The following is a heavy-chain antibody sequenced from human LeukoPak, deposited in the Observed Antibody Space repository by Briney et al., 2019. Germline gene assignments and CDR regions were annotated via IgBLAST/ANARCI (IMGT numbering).Heavy chain of an antibody. CDR3: AKHGLPLVVISAPLDY. J-gene: IGHJ4*02. CDR2: IRYDGSNK. V-gene: IGHV3-30*02. D-gene: IGHD2-15*01. Sequence: LAGGSLRLSCAASGFTFSSYAMSWVRQAPGKGLEWVAFIRYDGSNKYYADSVKGRFTISRDNSKNTVYLQMNSLRAEDTAVYYCAKHGLPLVVISAPLDYWGQGTLVTVAS. CDR1: GFTFSSYA.